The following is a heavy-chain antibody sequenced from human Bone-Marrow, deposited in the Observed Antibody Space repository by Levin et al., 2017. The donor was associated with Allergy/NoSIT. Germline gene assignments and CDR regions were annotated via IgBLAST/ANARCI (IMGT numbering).Heavy chain of an antibody. J-gene: IGHJ5*02. CDR1: DDSISSSNW. CDR2: IYHSGST. D-gene: IGHD7-27*01. CDR3: ARRRVLAPGEDWFDP. Sequence: KTSETLSLTCGVSDDSISSSNWWTWVRQPPGKGLEWIGEIYHSGSTNYNPSLKSRVTISVEKSKNQFSLKLSSVTAADTAVYYCARRRVLAPGEDWFDPWGQGTLVTVSS. V-gene: IGHV4-4*02.